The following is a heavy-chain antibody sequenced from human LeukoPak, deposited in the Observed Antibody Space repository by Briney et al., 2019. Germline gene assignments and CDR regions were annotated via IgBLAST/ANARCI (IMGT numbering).Heavy chain of an antibody. CDR2: INHSGST. CDR1: GGSFSGYY. Sequence: SETLSLTCAVYGGSFSGYYWSWIRQPPGKGLEWIGEINHSGSTNYNPSLKSRVTISVDTSKNQFSLRLSSVTAADTAMYYCARRDGHYWGQGTLVTVSS. CDR3: ARRDGHY. J-gene: IGHJ4*02. D-gene: IGHD4-17*01. V-gene: IGHV4-34*01.